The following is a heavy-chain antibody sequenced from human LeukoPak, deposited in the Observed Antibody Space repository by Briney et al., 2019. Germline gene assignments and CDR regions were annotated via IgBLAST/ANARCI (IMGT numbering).Heavy chain of an antibody. J-gene: IGHJ4*02. D-gene: IGHD3-10*01. CDR2: TYYSGST. CDR1: GGSISSSSYY. V-gene: IGHV4-39*01. Sequence: RASETLSLTCTVSGGSISSSSYYWGWIRQPPGKGLEWIGSTYYSGSTSYNPSLRSRLTISVDTSKNQFSLRLSSVTAADTAVYYCARLRASHPGEAYWGQGTLVTVSS. CDR3: ARLRASHPGEAY.